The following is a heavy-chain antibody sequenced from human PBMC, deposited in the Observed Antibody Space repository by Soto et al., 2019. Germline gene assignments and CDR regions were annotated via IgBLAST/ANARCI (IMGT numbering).Heavy chain of an antibody. J-gene: IGHJ4*02. CDR2: IWYDGSNK. CDR1: GFTFSSYG. V-gene: IGHV3-33*01. D-gene: IGHD6-19*01. Sequence: GGSLRLSCAASGFTFSSYGMHWVRQAPGKGLEWVAVIWYDGSNKYYADSVKGRFTISRDNSKNTLYLQMNSLRAEDTAVYYCARDQDTGYSSGWYAMDYWGQGTLVTVSS. CDR3: ARDQDTGYSSGWYAMDY.